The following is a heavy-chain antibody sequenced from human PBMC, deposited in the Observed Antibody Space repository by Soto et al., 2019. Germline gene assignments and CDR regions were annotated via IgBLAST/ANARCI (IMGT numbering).Heavy chain of an antibody. Sequence: SVKVSCKASGGTFSSYAISWVRQAPGQGLEWMGGIIPIFGTANYAQKFQGRVTITADESTSTAYMELSSLRSEDTAVYYRARRVDTPMVNDSSMDVWGQWTRVTDSS. V-gene: IGHV1-69*13. CDR3: ARRVDTPMVNDSSMDV. D-gene: IGHD5-18*01. CDR1: GGTFSSYA. J-gene: IGHJ6*02. CDR2: IIPIFGTA.